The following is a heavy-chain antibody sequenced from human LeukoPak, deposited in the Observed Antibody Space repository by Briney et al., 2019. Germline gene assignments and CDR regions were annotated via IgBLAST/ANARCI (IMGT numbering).Heavy chain of an antibody. J-gene: IGHJ3*02. CDR1: GFTFSSYA. Sequence: PGGSLRLSCAASGFTFSSYAMSWVRQAPGKGLEWVSAISGSGGSTYYADSVKGRFTISRDNSKNTLYLQMNSLRAEDTAVYYCATPEGCSSTSCSFAFDIWGQGTMVTVSS. CDR2: ISGSGGST. CDR3: ATPEGCSSTSCSFAFDI. V-gene: IGHV3-23*01. D-gene: IGHD2-2*01.